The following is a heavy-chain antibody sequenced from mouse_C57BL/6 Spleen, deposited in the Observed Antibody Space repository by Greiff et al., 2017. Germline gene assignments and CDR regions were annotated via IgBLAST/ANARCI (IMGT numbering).Heavy chain of an antibody. Sequence: QVQLQQSGPELVKPGASVKISCKASGYAFSSSWMNWVKQRPGKGLEWIGRIYPGDGDTNYNGRFKGKATLTADKSSSTAYMQLSSLTSEDSAVYFCARHGTVVAMDFDVWGTGTTVTVSS. D-gene: IGHD1-1*01. J-gene: IGHJ1*03. V-gene: IGHV1-82*01. CDR3: ARHGTVVAMDFDV. CDR1: GYAFSSSW. CDR2: IYPGDGDT.